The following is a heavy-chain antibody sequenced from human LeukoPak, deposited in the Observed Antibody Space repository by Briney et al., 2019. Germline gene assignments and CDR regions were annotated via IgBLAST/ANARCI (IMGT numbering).Heavy chain of an antibody. D-gene: IGHD1/OR15-1a*01. CDR3: ASHMAVTGTRGFDY. CDR1: GFTFNNYA. Sequence: GGSLRLSCEASGFTFNNYAMSWVRQAPGKGLEWVSAISGSGGSTYYADSVKGRFTISRDNSKNTLYLQMNSLRPEDTAVYYCASHMAVTGTRGFDYWGQGTLVTVSS. CDR2: ISGSGGST. V-gene: IGHV3-23*01. J-gene: IGHJ4*02.